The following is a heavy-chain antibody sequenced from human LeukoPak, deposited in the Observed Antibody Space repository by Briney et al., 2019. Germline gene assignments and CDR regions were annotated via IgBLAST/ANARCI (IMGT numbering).Heavy chain of an antibody. CDR2: IKSKTDGGTT. V-gene: IGHV3-15*01. Sequence: PGGSLRLSCAPSGVTFSNAWMSWVRQAPGKGLEWVGRIKSKTDGGTTDYAAPVKGRFTISRDDSKNTLYLQMNSLKTEDTAVYYCTTDHYCSSTSCRGNDAFDIWGQGTMVTVSS. CDR3: TTDHYCSSTSCRGNDAFDI. CDR1: GVTFSNAW. D-gene: IGHD2-2*01. J-gene: IGHJ3*02.